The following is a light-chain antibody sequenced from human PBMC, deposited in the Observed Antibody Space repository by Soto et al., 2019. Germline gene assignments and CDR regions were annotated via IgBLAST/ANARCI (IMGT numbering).Light chain of an antibody. Sequence: QLVLTQSPSASASLGASVKLTCTLSSGHSSYAIAWHQQQPEKGPRYLMKLNSDGSHTKGDGIPDRFSGSSSGAERYLTISSRQSEDEADYYCQTWGTGRVFGGGTKLTAL. V-gene: IGLV4-69*01. CDR1: SGHSSYA. CDR2: LNSDGSH. J-gene: IGLJ2*01. CDR3: QTWGTGRV.